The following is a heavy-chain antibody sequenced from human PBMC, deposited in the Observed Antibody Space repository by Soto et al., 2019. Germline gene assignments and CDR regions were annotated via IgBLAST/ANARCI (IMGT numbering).Heavy chain of an antibody. CDR2: IWYDGSNK. CDR3: ARDSWSYYGDY. V-gene: IGHV3-33*01. Sequence: QVQLVESGGGVVQPGRSLRLSCAASGFTFSSYGMHWVRQAPGKGLERVAGIWYDGSNKYYADSVKGRFTISRDTSKNTLYLQMNSLRAEYTAVYYCARDSWSYYGDYWGQGTLVTVSS. D-gene: IGHD1-26*01. CDR1: GFTFSSYG. J-gene: IGHJ4*02.